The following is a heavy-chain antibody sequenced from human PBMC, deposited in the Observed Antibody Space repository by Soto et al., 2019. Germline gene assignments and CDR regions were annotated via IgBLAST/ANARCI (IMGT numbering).Heavy chain of an antibody. CDR2: ISSSSSTI. CDR1: GFTFSSYS. J-gene: IGHJ5*02. Sequence: EVQLVESGGGLVQPGGSLRLSCAASGFTFSSYSMNWVRQAPGKGLEWVSYISSSSSTIYYADSVKGRFTISRDNAKNSLYLQMNSLRDEDTAVYYCAREVEMATISWFDTWGQGTLVTVSS. V-gene: IGHV3-48*02. D-gene: IGHD5-12*01. CDR3: AREVEMATISWFDT.